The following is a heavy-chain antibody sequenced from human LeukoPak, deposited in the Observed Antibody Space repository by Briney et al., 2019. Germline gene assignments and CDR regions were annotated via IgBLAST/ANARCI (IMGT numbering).Heavy chain of an antibody. CDR2: IYYSGST. CDR1: GGSISSYY. J-gene: IGHJ4*02. CDR3: ARASYDSSGYLLFDY. D-gene: IGHD3-22*01. V-gene: IGHV4-59*01. Sequence: SETLSLTCTVSGGSISSYYWSWIRQPPGKGLEWIGYIYYSGSTNYNPSLKSRVTISVDTSKNQFSLKLSSVTAADTAVYYCARASYDSSGYLLFDYWGQGTLVTVSS.